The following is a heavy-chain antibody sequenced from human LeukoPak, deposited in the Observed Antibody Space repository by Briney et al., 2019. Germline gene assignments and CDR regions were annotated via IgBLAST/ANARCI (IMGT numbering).Heavy chain of an antibody. CDR1: GFTFRDHA. Sequence: GGSLRLSCAAFGFTFRDHAMDWVRQAPGEGLEWVARCRGKTNSYTTEYAASVKGRFTISRDDSKNSLYLQMNSLKTEDTAVYYCVRRRVGVAPASDMWGQGTTITVSS. CDR3: VRRRVGVAPASDM. D-gene: IGHD1-26*01. J-gene: IGHJ3*02. CDR2: CRGKTNSYTT. V-gene: IGHV3-72*01.